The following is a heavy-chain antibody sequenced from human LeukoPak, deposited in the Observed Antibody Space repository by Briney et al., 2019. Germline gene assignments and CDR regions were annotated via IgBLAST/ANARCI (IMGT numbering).Heavy chain of an antibody. CDR2: ISGSGSTI. V-gene: IGHV3-48*03. Sequence: GGSLRLSCAASGFTFSSYAMHWVRQAPGKGLEWVSYISGSGSTIYYADSVKGRFAISRDNTKNSLDLQMSSLRAEDTAVYYCARDIGYWGQGTLVTVSS. CDR3: ARDIGY. J-gene: IGHJ4*02. CDR1: GFTFSSYA.